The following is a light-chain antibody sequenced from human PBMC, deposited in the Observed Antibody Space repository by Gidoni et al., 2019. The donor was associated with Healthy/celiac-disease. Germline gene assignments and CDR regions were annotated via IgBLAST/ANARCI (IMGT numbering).Light chain of an antibody. J-gene: IGKJ2*02. CDR1: QSISSY. Sequence: DIQMTQSPSSLSASVGDRVTITCRASQSISSYLNWYQQKPGKAPKLLIYAASSLQSGVPSRFSGSGSGKDFTLTISSLQPEDFATYYCQQSYSTHSTFGQGTKLEIK. CDR3: QQSYSTHST. CDR2: AAS. V-gene: IGKV1-39*01.